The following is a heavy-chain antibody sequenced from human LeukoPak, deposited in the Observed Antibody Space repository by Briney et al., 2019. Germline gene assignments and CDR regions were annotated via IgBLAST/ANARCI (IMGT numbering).Heavy chain of an antibody. CDR2: IRSKAYGGTT. Sequence: GGSLRLSCTASGFTFGDYAMSWVRQAPGKGLEWVGFIRSKAYGGTTEYAASVKGRFAISRDDSKSIAHLQMNSLKTEDTAVYYCTRDVASSIVEGYYFDYWGRGTLVTVSS. CDR3: TRDVASSIVEGYYFDY. J-gene: IGHJ4*02. V-gene: IGHV3-49*04. D-gene: IGHD3-22*01. CDR1: GFTFGDYA.